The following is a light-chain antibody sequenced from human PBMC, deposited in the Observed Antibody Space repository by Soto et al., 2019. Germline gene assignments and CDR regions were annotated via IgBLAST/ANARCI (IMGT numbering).Light chain of an antibody. CDR3: QQYGSPWT. CDR1: QSVSSSY. J-gene: IGKJ1*01. Sequence: EIVLTQSPGTLSLSPGERATLSCRASQSVSSSYLAWYQQKPGQAPRLLIYGASSRATGIPDRFSGSGSGTDFTLTISSLEPEDFAVYYCQQYGSPWTFGQGTKVELK. CDR2: GAS. V-gene: IGKV3-20*01.